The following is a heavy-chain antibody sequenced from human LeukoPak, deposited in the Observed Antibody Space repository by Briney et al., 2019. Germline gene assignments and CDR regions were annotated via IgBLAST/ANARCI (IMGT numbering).Heavy chain of an antibody. CDR3: ARGLPEAPVVVGVGWFDP. Sequence: PSETLSLTCAVYGGSFSGYYWSWIRQPPGKGLEWIGEINHSGSTNYNPSLKSRVTISVDTSKNQFSLKLSSATAADTAVYYCARGLPEAPVVVGVGWFDPWGQGTLVTVSS. CDR1: GGSFSGYY. V-gene: IGHV4-34*01. J-gene: IGHJ5*02. CDR2: INHSGST. D-gene: IGHD2-15*01.